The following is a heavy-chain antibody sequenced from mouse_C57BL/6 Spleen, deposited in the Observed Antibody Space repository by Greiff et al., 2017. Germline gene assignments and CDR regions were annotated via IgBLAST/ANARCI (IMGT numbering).Heavy chain of an antibody. V-gene: IGHV1-50*01. CDR2: IDPSDSYT. D-gene: IGHD2-3*01. J-gene: IGHJ1*03. Sequence: QVQLQQPGAELVKPGASVKLSCKASGYTFTSYWMQWVKQRPGQGLEWIGEIDPSDSYTNYNQKFKGKATLTVYTSSSTAYMQLSSLTSEDSAVYYCARRDGFRYFDVWGTGTTVTVSS. CDR1: GYTFTSYW. CDR3: ARRDGFRYFDV.